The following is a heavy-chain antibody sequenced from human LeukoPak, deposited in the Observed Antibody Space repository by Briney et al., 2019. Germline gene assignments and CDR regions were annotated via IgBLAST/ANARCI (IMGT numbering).Heavy chain of an antibody. V-gene: IGHV4-59*01. Sequence: SETLSLTCTVSGGSISSYYWSWIRPPPGKGLEWIGYIYYSGSTNYNPSLKSRVTISVDTSKNQFSLKLSSVTAADTAVYYCARGSTVTTAPMDVWGQGTTVTVSS. D-gene: IGHD4-11*01. CDR3: ARGSTVTTAPMDV. J-gene: IGHJ6*02. CDR2: IYYSGST. CDR1: GGSISSYY.